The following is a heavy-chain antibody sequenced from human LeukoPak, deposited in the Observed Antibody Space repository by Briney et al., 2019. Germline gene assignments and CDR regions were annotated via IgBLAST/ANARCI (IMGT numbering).Heavy chain of an antibody. J-gene: IGHJ3*02. CDR3: ARGRLQRRDGYNWRVRDAFDI. CDR2: INHSGST. CDR1: GGSISSYY. Sequence: SETLSLTCTVSGGSISSYYWSWIRQPPGKGLEWIGEINHSGSTNYNPSLKSRVTISVDTSKNQFSLKLSSVTAADTAVYCCARGRLQRRDGYNWRVRDAFDIWGQGTMVTVSS. V-gene: IGHV4-34*01. D-gene: IGHD5-24*01.